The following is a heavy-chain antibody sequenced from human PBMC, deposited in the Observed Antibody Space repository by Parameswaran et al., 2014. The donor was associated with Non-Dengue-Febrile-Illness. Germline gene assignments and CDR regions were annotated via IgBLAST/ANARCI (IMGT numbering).Heavy chain of an antibody. CDR2: ISSGSSYI. V-gene: IGHV3-21*01. Sequence: VRQAPGKGLEWVSSISSGSSYIYYADSVKGRFTISRDNAKNSLYLQMNSLRAEDTAVYYCARVMRYYYYYMDVWGKGTTVTVSS. D-gene: IGHD3-16*01. J-gene: IGHJ6*03. CDR3: ARVMRYYYYYMDV.